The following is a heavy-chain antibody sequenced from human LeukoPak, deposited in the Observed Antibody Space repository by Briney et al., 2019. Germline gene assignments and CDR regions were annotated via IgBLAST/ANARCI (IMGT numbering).Heavy chain of an antibody. Sequence: AGGSLRLSCAVSGITLSNYGMGWVRQAPGKGLEWVAGISDSGGSTKYADSVKGRFTIARDNRKNTLYLQMNSLRAEDTAVYFCAKRGVVIRVILVGFHKEAYYLETWGQGALVTVSS. J-gene: IGHJ4*02. CDR2: ISDSGGST. D-gene: IGHD3/OR15-3a*01. CDR1: GITLSNYG. CDR3: AKRGVVIRVILVGFHKEAYYLET. V-gene: IGHV3-23*01.